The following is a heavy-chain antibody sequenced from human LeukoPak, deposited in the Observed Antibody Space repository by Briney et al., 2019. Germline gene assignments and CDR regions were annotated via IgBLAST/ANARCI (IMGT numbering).Heavy chain of an antibody. D-gene: IGHD3-3*01. CDR2: INESGNT. Sequence: SETLSLTCGVYGVSFSHVYWNWIRQPPGKELEWIGEINESGNTNHNPSLRSRVSISVDTSKKQFSLRLTSVTAADTAVYYCARYFGVVIPYYMDVWGKGTTVTVSS. V-gene: IGHV4-34*01. CDR3: ARYFGVVIPYYMDV. CDR1: GVSFSHVY. J-gene: IGHJ6*03.